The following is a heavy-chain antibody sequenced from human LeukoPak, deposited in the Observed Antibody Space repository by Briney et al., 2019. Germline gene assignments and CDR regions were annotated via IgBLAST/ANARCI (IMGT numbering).Heavy chain of an antibody. Sequence: GASVKVSCKTSGYSFTSYNLHWVRQAPGQRLEWMGWISPYNGNTNYAQKVQGRVTMTADTSTSTAYMELRSLKSDDTAVYYCARDQSAAAGRDAFDIWGQGTKVTVSS. D-gene: IGHD6-13*01. CDR3: ARDQSAAAGRDAFDI. CDR2: ISPYNGNT. J-gene: IGHJ3*02. CDR1: GYSFTSYN. V-gene: IGHV1-18*04.